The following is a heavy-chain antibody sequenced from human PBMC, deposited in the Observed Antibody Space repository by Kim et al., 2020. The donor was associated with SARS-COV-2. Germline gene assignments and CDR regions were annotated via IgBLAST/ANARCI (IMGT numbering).Heavy chain of an antibody. V-gene: IGHV1-3*01. J-gene: IGHJ4*02. CDR1: GYSFTNYP. Sequence: ASVKVSCKASGYSFTNYPMHWVRQAPGHSLQWMGYINADNTNSKYSQKFQGRVTFTRDPSASTAYMELSSLSSEDTAVYYCATGICGSDCYLIDYWGQGTLVTVSS. CDR2: INADNTNS. CDR3: ATGICGSDCYLIDY. D-gene: IGHD2-21*02.